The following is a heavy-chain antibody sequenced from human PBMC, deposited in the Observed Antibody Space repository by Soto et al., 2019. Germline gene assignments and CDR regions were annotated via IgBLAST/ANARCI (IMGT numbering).Heavy chain of an antibody. J-gene: IGHJ6*02. CDR2: INPDGSST. CDR3: GRGGSNSPNGMDV. D-gene: IGHD4-4*01. CDR1: GLTFRPYG. Sequence: AGSMGLSCAASGLTFRPYGMHWVRQAPGKGLVWVSRINPDGSSTNYADSVKGRFTISRDNAKNTLYLQMNSLRAEDTAVYYCGRGGSNSPNGMDVWGQGTTVTVSS. V-gene: IGHV3-74*01.